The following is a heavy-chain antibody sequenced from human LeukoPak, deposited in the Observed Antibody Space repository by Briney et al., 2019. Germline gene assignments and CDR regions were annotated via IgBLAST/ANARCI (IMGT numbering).Heavy chain of an antibody. V-gene: IGHV1-2*02. CDR3: AREDGSGSYSEMGDY. D-gene: IGHD3-10*01. J-gene: IGHJ4*02. CDR1: GYTLTIYD. Sequence: ASVKVSCKASGYTLTIYDMNWVRQAPGQGLEWMGWINPNSGGTNYAQKFQGRVTITRDTSASTAYMELSSLRSEDTAVYYCAREDGSGSYSEMGDYWGQGTLVTVSS. CDR2: INPNSGGT.